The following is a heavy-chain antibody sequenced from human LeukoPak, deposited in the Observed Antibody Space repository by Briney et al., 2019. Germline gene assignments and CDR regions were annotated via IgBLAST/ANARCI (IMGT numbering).Heavy chain of an antibody. D-gene: IGHD1-1*01. CDR3: ARGYWNFDY. CDR1: GGSISSHY. CDR2: IYYSGST. J-gene: IGHJ4*02. Sequence: PSETLSLTCTVSGGSISSHYWSWIRQPPGKGLEWIGYIYYSGSTNYNPSLKSRVTISADTSKNQFSLKLGSVTAADTAVYYCARGYWNFDYWGQGTLVTVSS. V-gene: IGHV4-59*08.